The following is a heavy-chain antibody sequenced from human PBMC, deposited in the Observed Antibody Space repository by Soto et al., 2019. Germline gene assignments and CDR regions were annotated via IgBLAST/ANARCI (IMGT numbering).Heavy chain of an antibody. CDR3: ARTSTSLESQSWSNWFDP. CDR1: GYTFTSYG. CDR2: ISAYNGNT. Sequence: ASVKVSCKASGYTFTSYGISWVRQAPGQGLEWMGWISAYNGNTNYAQKLQGRVTMTTDTSTSTAYMELRSLRSDDTAVYYCARTSTSLESQSWSNWFDPWGQGTLVTVSS. J-gene: IGHJ5*02. D-gene: IGHD6-13*01. V-gene: IGHV1-18*01.